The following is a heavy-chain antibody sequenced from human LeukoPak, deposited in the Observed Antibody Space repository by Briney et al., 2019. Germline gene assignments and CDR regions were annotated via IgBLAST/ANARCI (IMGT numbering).Heavy chain of an antibody. CDR1: GGTFSSYA. D-gene: IGHD1-26*01. J-gene: IGHJ4*02. CDR3: ARDGDGWELLGYYFDY. Sequence: SVKVSCKASGGTFSSYAISWVRQAPGQGLEWMGRIIPILGIANYAQKFQGRVTITADKSTSTAYMELRSLRSEDTAVYYCARDGDGWELLGYYFDYWGQGTLVTVSS. CDR2: IIPILGIA. V-gene: IGHV1-69*04.